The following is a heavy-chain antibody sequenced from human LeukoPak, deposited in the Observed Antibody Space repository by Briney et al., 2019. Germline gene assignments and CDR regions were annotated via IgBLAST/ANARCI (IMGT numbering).Heavy chain of an antibody. CDR1: EFTFRNYW. D-gene: IGHD3-16*01. Sequence: PGGSLRLSCAASEFTFRNYWMSWVRQAPGKGLEWVSYISGSGSTIYYADSVKGRFTISRDNAKNSLYLQMNSLRAEDTAVYYCARGGRAWHFDLWGRGTLVTVSS. CDR3: ARGGRAWHFDL. V-gene: IGHV3-11*04. J-gene: IGHJ2*01. CDR2: ISGSGSTI.